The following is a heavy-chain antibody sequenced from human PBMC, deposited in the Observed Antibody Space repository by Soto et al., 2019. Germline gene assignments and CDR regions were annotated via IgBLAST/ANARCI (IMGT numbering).Heavy chain of an antibody. CDR2: IYPGDSDT. CDR1: GYSFTSYW. D-gene: IGHD2-21*01. J-gene: IGHJ3*02. CDR3: ARESNGGAMATTKFSGPLDAFDI. V-gene: IGHV5-51*01. Sequence: PGESLKISCKGSGYSFTSYWIGWVRQMPGKGLEWMGIIYPGDSDTRYSPSFQGQVTISADKSISTAYLQWSSLKASDTAMYYCARESNGGAMATTKFSGPLDAFDIWGQGTMVTVSS.